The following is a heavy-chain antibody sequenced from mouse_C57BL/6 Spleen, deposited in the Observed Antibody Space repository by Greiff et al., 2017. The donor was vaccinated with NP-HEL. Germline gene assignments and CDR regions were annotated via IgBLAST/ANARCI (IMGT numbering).Heavy chain of an antibody. CDR3: VSYYYGSSYGYFDV. CDR2: IRSKSNNYAT. J-gene: IGHJ1*03. Sequence: EVQRVESGGGLVQPKGSLKLSCAASGFSFNTYAMNWVRQAPGKGLEWVARIRSKSNNYATYYADSVKDRFTISRDDSESMLYLQMNNLKTEDTAMYYCVSYYYGSSYGYFDVWGTGTTVTVSS. CDR1: GFSFNTYA. V-gene: IGHV10-1*01. D-gene: IGHD1-1*01.